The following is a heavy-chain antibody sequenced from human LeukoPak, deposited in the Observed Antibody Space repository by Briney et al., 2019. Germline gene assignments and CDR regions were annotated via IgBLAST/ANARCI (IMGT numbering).Heavy chain of an antibody. D-gene: IGHD3-16*01. CDR1: GGSISSGSYY. CDR2: IYTSGST. V-gene: IGHV4-61*02. CDR3: ARDVGEKYVKEFDY. J-gene: IGHJ4*02. Sequence: SETLSLTCTVSGGSISSGSYYWSWIRQPAGKGLEWIGRIYTSGSTNYNPSLKSRVTISVDTSKNQFSLKLSSVTAAGTAVYYCARDVGEKYVKEFDYWGQGTLVTVSS.